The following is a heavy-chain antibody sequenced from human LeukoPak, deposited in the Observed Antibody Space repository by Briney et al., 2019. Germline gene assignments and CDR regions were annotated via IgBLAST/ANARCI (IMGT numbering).Heavy chain of an antibody. CDR1: GGSISSYY. CDR2: IYYSGST. Sequence: SETLSLTCTVSGGSISSYYWSWIRQPPGKGLEWIGYIYYSGSTNYNLSLKSRVTISVDTSKNQFSLKLSSVTAADTAVYYCAREVAYDSSGYYYNYWGQGTLVTVSS. D-gene: IGHD3-22*01. V-gene: IGHV4-59*01. J-gene: IGHJ4*02. CDR3: AREVAYDSSGYYYNY.